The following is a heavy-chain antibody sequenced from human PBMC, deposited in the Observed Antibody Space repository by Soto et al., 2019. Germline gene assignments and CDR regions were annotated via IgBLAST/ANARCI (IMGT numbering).Heavy chain of an antibody. V-gene: IGHV1-3*01. J-gene: IGHJ5*02. CDR2: INAANGDT. Sequence: VNVSCKASGYTFTSYGIHWVRQAPGQRLEWMGWINAANGDTKYSPKFQGRVTITRDTSASTAYMELSSLRSEDTAVYYCVRRHVSATGIDWFDPWGQGTLVTVSS. CDR1: GYTFTSYG. D-gene: IGHD6-13*01. CDR3: VRRHVSATGIDWFDP.